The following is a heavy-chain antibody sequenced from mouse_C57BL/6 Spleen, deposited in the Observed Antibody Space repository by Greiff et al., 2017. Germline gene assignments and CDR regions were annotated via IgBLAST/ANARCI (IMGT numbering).Heavy chain of an antibody. Sequence: VQVVESGAELARPGASVKLSCKASGYTFTSYGISWVKQRTGQGLEWIGEIYPRSGNTYYNEKFKGKATLTADKSSSTAYMELRSLTSEDSAVYFCARSTMVTTRYFDYWGQGTTLTVSS. V-gene: IGHV1-81*01. CDR3: ARSTMVTTRYFDY. D-gene: IGHD2-2*01. CDR1: GYTFTSYG. CDR2: IYPRSGNT. J-gene: IGHJ2*01.